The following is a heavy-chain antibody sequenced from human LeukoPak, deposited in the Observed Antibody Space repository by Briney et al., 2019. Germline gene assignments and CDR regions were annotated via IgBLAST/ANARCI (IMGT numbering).Heavy chain of an antibody. CDR1: GFTFSSYA. J-gene: IGHJ4*02. Sequence: GGSLRLSCAASGFTFSSYAMSWVRQAPGKGLEWVSAISGSGGSTYYADSVKGRFTISRDNAKNSLYLQMNSLRAEDTALYYCAKDLSGSVAGTGDYWGQGTLVTVSS. D-gene: IGHD6-19*01. CDR2: ISGSGGST. V-gene: IGHV3-23*01. CDR3: AKDLSGSVAGTGDY.